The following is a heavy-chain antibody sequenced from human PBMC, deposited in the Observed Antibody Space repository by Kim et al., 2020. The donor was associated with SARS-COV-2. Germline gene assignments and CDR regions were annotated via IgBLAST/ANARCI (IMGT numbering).Heavy chain of an antibody. J-gene: IGHJ4*02. V-gene: IGHV1-69*13. CDR3: ALLPKLSPLYDSSGYSDY. Sequence: SVKVSCKASGGTFSSYAISWVRQAPGQGLEWMGGIIPIFGTANYAQKFQGRVTITADESTSTAYMELSSLRSEDTAVYYCALLPKLSPLYDSSGYSDYWGQGTLVTVSS. CDR1: GGTFSSYA. D-gene: IGHD3-22*01. CDR2: IIPIFGTA.